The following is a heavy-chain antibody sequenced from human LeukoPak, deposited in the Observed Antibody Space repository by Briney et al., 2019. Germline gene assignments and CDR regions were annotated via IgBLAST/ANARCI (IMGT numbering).Heavy chain of an antibody. CDR2: ISTYNGDT. V-gene: IGHV1-18*01. CDR3: ARDRVSFPRFGELLDY. D-gene: IGHD3-10*01. J-gene: IGHJ4*02. Sequence: GASVKVSCKASGYTFTSYGISWVRQAPGQGLGWMGWISTYNGDTNYAQKLQGRVTMTTDTSTSTAYMELRSLRSDDTAVYYCARDRVSFPRFGELLDYWGQGTLVTVSS. CDR1: GYTFTSYG.